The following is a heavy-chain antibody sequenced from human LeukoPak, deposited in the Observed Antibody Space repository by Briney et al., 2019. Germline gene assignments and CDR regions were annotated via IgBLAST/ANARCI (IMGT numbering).Heavy chain of an antibody. CDR1: GYTFTSYG. J-gene: IGHJ4*02. D-gene: IGHD4-11*01. V-gene: IGHV1-18*01. Sequence: ASVKASCKASGYTFTSYGISWVRQAPGQGLEWMGWISAYNGNTNYAQKLQGRVTMTTDTSTSTAYMELRSLRSDDTAVYYCARDQRDYTTLDYWGQGTLVTVSS. CDR3: ARDQRDYTTLDY. CDR2: ISAYNGNT.